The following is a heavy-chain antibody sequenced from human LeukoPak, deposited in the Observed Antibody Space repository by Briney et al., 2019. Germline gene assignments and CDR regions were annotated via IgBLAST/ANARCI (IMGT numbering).Heavy chain of an antibody. CDR3: ARVGDGYNYYYYYMDV. J-gene: IGHJ6*03. CDR2: IYYSGST. Sequence: PSETLSLTCTVSGGSISSSSYYWGWIRQPPGKGLEWIGSIYYSGSTYYNPSLKSRVTISVDTSKNQFSLKLSSVTAADTAVYYCARVGDGYNYYYYYMDVWGKGTTVTVSS. D-gene: IGHD5-24*01. V-gene: IGHV4-39*07. CDR1: GGSISSSSYY.